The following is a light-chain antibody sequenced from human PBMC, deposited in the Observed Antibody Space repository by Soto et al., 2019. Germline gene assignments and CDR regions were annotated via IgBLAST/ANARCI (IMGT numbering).Light chain of an antibody. CDR1: QSISSNY. Sequence: EIVLTQSPGTLSLSPGERATLSCRASQSISSNYLAWYQQKPGQAPRLLIYGASSRATGIPDRFTGSGSGTDFTLTISRLEPEDFAVFYCQQYGGSPYTFGQGTMLEMK. J-gene: IGKJ2*01. CDR3: QQYGGSPYT. V-gene: IGKV3-20*01. CDR2: GAS.